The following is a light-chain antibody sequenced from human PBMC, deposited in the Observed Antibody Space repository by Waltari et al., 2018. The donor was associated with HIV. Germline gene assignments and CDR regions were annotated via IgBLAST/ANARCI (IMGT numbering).Light chain of an antibody. J-gene: IGLJ1*01. Sequence: QSALAQPGSVSGSPGQSVTISCTGPSSDVGGYNYVSWFQHHPGKAPKLIIYHVTKRPSGVPERFSASKSGNTASLTISGLQAEDEAEYYCCSNAARATYVFGTGTQVTVL. CDR3: CSNAARATYV. CDR2: HVT. CDR1: SSDVGGYNY. V-gene: IGLV2-11*01.